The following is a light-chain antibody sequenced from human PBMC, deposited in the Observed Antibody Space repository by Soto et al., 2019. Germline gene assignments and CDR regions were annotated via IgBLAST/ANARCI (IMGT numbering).Light chain of an antibody. CDR1: QSVDSN. CDR2: GAS. CDR3: QQYNNWPLA. Sequence: PGERATLSCRASQSVDSNLAWYQQKPGQAPRLLIYGASTRATGIPARFSGSGSGTEFTLTISSLQSEDFAVYYCQQYNNWPLAFGQGTRLEIK. J-gene: IGKJ5*01. V-gene: IGKV3-15*01.